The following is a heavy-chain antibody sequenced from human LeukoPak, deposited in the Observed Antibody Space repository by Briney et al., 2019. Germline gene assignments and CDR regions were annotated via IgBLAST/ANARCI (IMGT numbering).Heavy chain of an antibody. J-gene: IGHJ4*02. CDR2: ISTTGDT. Sequence: HSGGSLRLSCAASGFTFSSYDMHWVRQATGKGLEWVSAISTTGDTSYPGSVKGRFTISREDAKNSVHLQMNSLRAGDTAVYYCARGKYYYDSSGYYDYWGQGTLVTVSS. D-gene: IGHD3-22*01. CDR3: ARGKYYYDSSGYYDY. CDR1: GFTFSSYD. V-gene: IGHV3-13*01.